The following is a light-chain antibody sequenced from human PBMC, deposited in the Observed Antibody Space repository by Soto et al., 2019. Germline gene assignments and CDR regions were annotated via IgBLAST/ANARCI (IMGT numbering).Light chain of an antibody. Sequence: QCALTQPASVSGSPGQSITISCTGTSSDVGASKYVSWYQQHPGKAPKLMIYEVSNRPSGVSNRFSGSKSGNTASLTISGLQAEDEADYYCSSYTSTITVLFGGGTKLTVL. J-gene: IGLJ2*01. CDR3: SSYTSTITVL. CDR1: SSDVGASKY. CDR2: EVS. V-gene: IGLV2-14*01.